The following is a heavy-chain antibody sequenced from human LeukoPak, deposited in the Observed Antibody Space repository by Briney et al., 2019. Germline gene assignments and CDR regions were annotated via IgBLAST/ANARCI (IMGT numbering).Heavy chain of an antibody. J-gene: IGHJ4*02. V-gene: IGHV3-30*18. D-gene: IGHD2-2*01. Sequence: GGSLRLSCAASGFTFSSYGMHWVRQAPGKGLEWVAVISYDGSNKCYADSVKGRFTISRDNSKNTLYLQMNSLRAEDTAVYYCAKDRTSCLDYWGQGTLVTVSS. CDR3: AKDRTSCLDY. CDR2: ISYDGSNK. CDR1: GFTFSSYG.